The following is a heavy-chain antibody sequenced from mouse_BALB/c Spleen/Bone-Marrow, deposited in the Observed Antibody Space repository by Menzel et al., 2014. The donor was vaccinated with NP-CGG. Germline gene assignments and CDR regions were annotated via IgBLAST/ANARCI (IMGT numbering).Heavy chain of an antibody. CDR2: IWSDGST. Sequence: VQLQQSGPGLVAPSQSLSVTCTISGFSLTSYGVHLVRQPPGKGLEWLVVIWSDGSTTYNSALKSRLSISKDNSKSQVFLKMNSLQTDDTAMYYCARSPSTMITGGFAYWGQGTLVTVSA. D-gene: IGHD2-4*01. J-gene: IGHJ3*01. V-gene: IGHV2-6-1*01. CDR3: ARSPSTMITGGFAY. CDR1: GFSLTSYG.